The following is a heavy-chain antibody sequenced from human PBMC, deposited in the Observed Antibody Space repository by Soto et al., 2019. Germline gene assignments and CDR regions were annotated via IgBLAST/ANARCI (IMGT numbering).Heavy chain of an antibody. CDR1: GGTFSSYA. Sequence: SSVKVSCKASGGTFSSYAISWVRQAPGQGLEWMGGIIPIFGTANYAQKFQGRVTITADESTSPAYMELSSLRSEDTAVYYCARDWGTTYYYDTHHAFDIWGQGTMVTVSS. J-gene: IGHJ3*02. CDR2: IIPIFGTA. D-gene: IGHD3-22*01. CDR3: ARDWGTTYYYDTHHAFDI. V-gene: IGHV1-69*13.